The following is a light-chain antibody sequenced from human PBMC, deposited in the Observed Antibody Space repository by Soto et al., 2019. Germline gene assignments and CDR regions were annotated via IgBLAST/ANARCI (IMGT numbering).Light chain of an antibody. Sequence: EIVLTQSPATLSLSPGERATLSCRASQSVGSYLAWYQQKPDQAPRLLIYDASNRATGIPARFSGSGSGTDSTLTISSLEPEDFAVYYCQQRSSWSFTFGPGTKVDIK. V-gene: IGKV3-11*01. CDR1: QSVGSY. CDR3: QQRSSWSFT. CDR2: DAS. J-gene: IGKJ3*01.